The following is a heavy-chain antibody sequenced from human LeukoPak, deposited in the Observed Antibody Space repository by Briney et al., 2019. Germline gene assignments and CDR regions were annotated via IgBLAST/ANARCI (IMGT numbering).Heavy chain of an antibody. V-gene: IGHV1-8*01. Sequence: ASVKVSCKASRYTFTSYDINWVRQATGQGLEWMGWMNPNSGNTGYAQRFQGRVTMTRNTSISTAYMELCSLRSEDTAVYYCARDHDYSNPNQTYYYYGMDVWGQGTTVTVSS. J-gene: IGHJ6*02. CDR1: RYTFTSYD. CDR2: MNPNSGNT. CDR3: ARDHDYSNPNQTYYYYGMDV. D-gene: IGHD4-11*01.